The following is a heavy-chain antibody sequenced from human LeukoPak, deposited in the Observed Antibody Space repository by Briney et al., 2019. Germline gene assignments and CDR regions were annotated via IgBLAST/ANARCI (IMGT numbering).Heavy chain of an antibody. CDR1: GFTFSSYD. D-gene: IGHD2-21*01. J-gene: IGHJ3*02. CDR3: ARALNVGGAHDAFDI. V-gene: IGHV3-13*01. Sequence: LTGGSLRLPCAASGFTFSSYDMHWFRQATGKGLEGFSAIGTAGDTYYPGSVKGRFTISRENAKNSLYLQMNSLRAGDTAVYYCARALNVGGAHDAFDIWGQGTMVTVSS. CDR2: IGTAGDT.